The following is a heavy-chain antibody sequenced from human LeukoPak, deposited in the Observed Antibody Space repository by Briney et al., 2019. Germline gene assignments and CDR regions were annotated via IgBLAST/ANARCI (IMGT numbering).Heavy chain of an antibody. CDR2: FSTYNTRT. Sequence: ASVKVSCKASGYTFTSYGITWVRQAPGQGLEWMGWFSTYNTRTRYAQKFQGRVTLTADTSTTTAYMELRSLTSDDTAVYYCARSPLSDYGMDVWGQGTTVTVSS. CDR3: ARSPLSDYGMDV. CDR1: GYTFTSYG. V-gene: IGHV1-18*01. J-gene: IGHJ6*02.